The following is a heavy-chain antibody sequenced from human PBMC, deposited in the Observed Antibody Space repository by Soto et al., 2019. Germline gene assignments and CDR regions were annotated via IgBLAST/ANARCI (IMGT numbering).Heavy chain of an antibody. J-gene: IGHJ4*02. V-gene: IGHV1-69*13. Sequence: SVEVSCKASGGTISSYAIMWVRQAPGQGLEWMGGIIPIFGTANYAQKFQGRVTITADESTSTAYMELSSLRSEDTAVYYCASTDGSSDSNDYWGQGTLVTVSS. CDR2: IIPIFGTA. D-gene: IGHD3-22*01. CDR3: ASTDGSSDSNDY. CDR1: GGTISSYA.